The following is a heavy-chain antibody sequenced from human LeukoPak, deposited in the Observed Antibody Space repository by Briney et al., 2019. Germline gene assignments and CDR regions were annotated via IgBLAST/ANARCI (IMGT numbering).Heavy chain of an antibody. D-gene: IGHD6-13*01. J-gene: IGHJ4*02. CDR1: GFTFSSYC. CDR3: ARGRLSSWYDYFDY. Sequence: GSLRLSFAASGFTFSSYCMHWVRQAPGKGLEWVSYISSSGSTMYYADSVKGRFSISRDNAKNSVYLQMNSLRAEDTAVYYCARGRLSSWYDYFDYWGQGTLVTVSS. CDR2: ISSSGSTM. V-gene: IGHV3-48*04.